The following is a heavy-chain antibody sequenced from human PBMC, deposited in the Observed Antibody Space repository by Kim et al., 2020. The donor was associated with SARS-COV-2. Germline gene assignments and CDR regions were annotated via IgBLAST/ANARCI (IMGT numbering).Heavy chain of an antibody. CDR2: ISYDGSNK. D-gene: IGHD3-10*01. V-gene: IGHV3-30*18. Sequence: GGSLRLSCAASGFTFSSYGMHWVRQAPGKGLEWVAVISYDGSNKYYADSVKGRFTISRDNSKNTLYLQMNSLRAEDTAVYYCAKLYNYYGSGSPDAFDIWGQGTMVTVSS. J-gene: IGHJ3*02. CDR3: AKLYNYYGSGSPDAFDI. CDR1: GFTFSSYG.